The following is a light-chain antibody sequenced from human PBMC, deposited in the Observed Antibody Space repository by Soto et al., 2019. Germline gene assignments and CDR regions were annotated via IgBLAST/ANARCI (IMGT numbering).Light chain of an antibody. Sequence: EIVLTQSPGTLSLSPGERAALSCRASQSVSSSYLAWYQQKPGQPPRLLIYGASSRATGIPDRFSGSGSGTDFTLTISRLEPKDFAVYFCQQYNNWPPVTFGPGTKVDIK. V-gene: IGKV3-20*01. CDR3: QQYNNWPPVT. CDR1: QSVSSSY. CDR2: GAS. J-gene: IGKJ3*01.